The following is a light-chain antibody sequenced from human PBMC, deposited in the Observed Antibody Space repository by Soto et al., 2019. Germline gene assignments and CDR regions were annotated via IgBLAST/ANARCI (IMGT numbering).Light chain of an antibody. CDR3: HHYSRSPPYT. Sequence: EIVLTQSPDTLSLSPGERATVSCRASQSVSNNDLAWYQQRPGQAPRLVLYGASTRPTGIPDRFSGSGSGTEVTLTSSRLEPEDFAVYYCHHYSRSPPYTFGQGTKLDIK. CDR1: QSVSNND. V-gene: IGKV3-20*01. CDR2: GAS. J-gene: IGKJ2*01.